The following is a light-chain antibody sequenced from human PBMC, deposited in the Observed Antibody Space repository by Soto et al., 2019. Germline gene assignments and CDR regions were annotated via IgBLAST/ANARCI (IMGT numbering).Light chain of an antibody. CDR1: QSVNSSY. J-gene: IGKJ2*01. V-gene: IGKV3-20*01. CDR3: HRAYT. CDR2: GAS. Sequence: EIALTQSPGTLSLSPGERATLSCRARQSVNSSYLAWYQQKPGQAPRLLIYGASSRATGIPDRFSGSGSGTDFTLTISRLEPEDFAVYYCHRAYTFGQGTKLEIK.